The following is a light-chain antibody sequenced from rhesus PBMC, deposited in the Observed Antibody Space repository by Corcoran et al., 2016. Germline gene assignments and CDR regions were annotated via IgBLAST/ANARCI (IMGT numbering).Light chain of an antibody. J-gene: IGKJ4*01. CDR1: ETVKNS. Sequence: DIQMTQSPSSLSASVGDRVTITCRASETVKNSLTWYQQKPGKAPKLLNYKASTLQRGVPLSFSGSGSGTDYTFTFRTRQPEDVATYYCQHGSGIPTFGGWTKVEIK. CDR2: KAS. V-gene: IGKV1-74*01. CDR3: QHGSGIPT.